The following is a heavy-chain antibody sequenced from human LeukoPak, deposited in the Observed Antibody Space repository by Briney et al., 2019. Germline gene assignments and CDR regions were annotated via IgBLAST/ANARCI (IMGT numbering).Heavy chain of an antibody. CDR1: GFTFSSHW. D-gene: IGHD1-26*01. CDR3: ARDAYSGSSYFDY. J-gene: IGHJ4*02. Sequence: GGSLRLSCAASGFTFSSHWMHWVRQAPGKGLVWVSRINSDGSSISYADSVKGRFTIPRDNSKNTLYLQMNSLRAEDTAVYYCARDAYSGSSYFDYWGQGTLVTVSS. CDR2: INSDGSSI. V-gene: IGHV3-74*01.